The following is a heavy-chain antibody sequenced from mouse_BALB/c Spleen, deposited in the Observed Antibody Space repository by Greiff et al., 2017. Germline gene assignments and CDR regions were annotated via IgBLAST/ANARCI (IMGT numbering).Heavy chain of an antibody. CDR1: GFTFSSYA. V-gene: IGHV5-9-4*01. CDR2: ISSGGSYT. D-gene: IGHD1-2*01. Sequence: EVQRVESGGGLVKPGGSLKLSCAASGFTFSSYAMSWVRQSPEKRLEWVAEISSGGSYTYYPDTVTGRFTISRDNAKNTLYLEMSSLRSEDTAMYYCARERRLRAMDYWGQGTSVTVSS. J-gene: IGHJ4*01. CDR3: ARERRLRAMDY.